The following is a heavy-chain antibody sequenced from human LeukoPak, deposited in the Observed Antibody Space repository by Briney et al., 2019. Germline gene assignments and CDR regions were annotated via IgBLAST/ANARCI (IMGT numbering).Heavy chain of an antibody. CDR1: GGSISSYY. V-gene: IGHV4-59*01. CDR2: IYYSGST. CDR3: ASQQLAPYYFDY. J-gene: IGHJ4*02. D-gene: IGHD6-13*01. Sequence: SETLSLTCTVSGGSISSYYWSWIRQPPGKGLEWIGYIYYSGSTNCNPSLKSRLTISVDTSKNHFSLKLISVTAADTAVYYCASQQLAPYYFDYWGQGTLVTVSS.